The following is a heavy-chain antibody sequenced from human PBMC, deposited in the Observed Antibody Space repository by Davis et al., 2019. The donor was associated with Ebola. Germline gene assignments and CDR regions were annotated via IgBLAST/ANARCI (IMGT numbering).Heavy chain of an antibody. D-gene: IGHD3-22*01. CDR1: GGSFSGYY. V-gene: IGHV4-34*01. Sequence: MPSETLSPTCAVYGGSFSGYYWSWIRQPPGKGLEWIGEINHSGSTNYNPSLKSRVTISVDRSKNQFSLKLSSVTAADTAVYYCARGPYYDSSGYYLSAFDIWGQGTMVTVSS. J-gene: IGHJ3*02. CDR3: ARGPYYDSSGYYLSAFDI. CDR2: INHSGST.